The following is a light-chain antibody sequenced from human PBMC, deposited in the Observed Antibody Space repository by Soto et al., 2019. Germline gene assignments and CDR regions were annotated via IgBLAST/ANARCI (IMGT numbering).Light chain of an antibody. CDR2: DVS. CDR3: SSYTSSSTVV. Sequence: QSVLTQPPSVSGSPGQSITISCTGTSSDVGGYNYVSWYQQHPGKAPKLMIYDVSKRPSGVSNRFSGSKSGNTASLTISGLQAEEEDDYYCSSYTSSSTVVFGGGTKLTVL. CDR1: SSDVGGYNY. V-gene: IGLV2-14*01. J-gene: IGLJ1*01.